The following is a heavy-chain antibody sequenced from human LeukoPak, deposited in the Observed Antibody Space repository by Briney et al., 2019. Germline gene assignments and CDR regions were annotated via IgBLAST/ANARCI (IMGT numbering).Heavy chain of an antibody. D-gene: IGHD3-9*01. CDR1: GFTFSSYA. V-gene: IGHV3-23*01. Sequence: GGSLRLSCAASGFTFSSYAMSWVRQAPGKGLEWVSAISGSGGSTYYAGSVEGRFTISRDNSKNSLYLQMNSLRAEDTGVYYCAKEGIYYDILTGYFLQYYFDSWGQGTLVTVSS. CDR2: ISGSGGST. J-gene: IGHJ4*02. CDR3: AKEGIYYDILTGYFLQYYFDS.